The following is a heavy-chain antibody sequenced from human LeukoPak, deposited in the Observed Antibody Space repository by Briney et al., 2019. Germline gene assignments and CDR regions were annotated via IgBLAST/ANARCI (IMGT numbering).Heavy chain of an antibody. CDR3: AKDGPYYDYVWGSYRSPDAFDI. V-gene: IGHV3-43*02. J-gene: IGHJ3*02. CDR1: GFTFDDYA. CDR2: ISGDGGST. Sequence: GGSLRLSCAASGFTFDDYAMHWVRQAPGKGLEWVSLISGDGGSTYYADSVKGRFTISRDNSKNSLYLQMNSPRTEDTALYYCAKDGPYYDYVWGSYRSPDAFDIWGQGTMVTVSS. D-gene: IGHD3-16*02.